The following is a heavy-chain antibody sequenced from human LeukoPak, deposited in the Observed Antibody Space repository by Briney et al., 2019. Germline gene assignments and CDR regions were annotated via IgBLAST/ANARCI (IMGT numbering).Heavy chain of an antibody. V-gene: IGHV3-23*01. Sequence: GGSLRLSCAASGFTFSSYEMNWVRQAPGKGLEWVSAISGSGGSTYYADSVKGRFTISRDNSKNTPYLQMNSLRAEDTAVYYCAKNIVGALRGGAFDIWGQGTMVTVSS. CDR3: AKNIVGALRGGAFDI. D-gene: IGHD1-26*01. CDR2: ISGSGGST. J-gene: IGHJ3*02. CDR1: GFTFSSYE.